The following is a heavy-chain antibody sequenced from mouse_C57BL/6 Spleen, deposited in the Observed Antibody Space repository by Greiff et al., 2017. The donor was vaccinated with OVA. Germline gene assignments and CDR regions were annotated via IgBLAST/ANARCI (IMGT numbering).Heavy chain of an antibody. CDR2: IDPSDSET. CDR3: ARWGGTYYYAMDY. D-gene: IGHD5-1*01. CDR1: GYTFTSYW. V-gene: IGHV1-52*01. Sequence: QVQLQQPGAELVRPGSSVKLSCKASGYTFTSYWMHWVKQRPIPGLEWIGNIDPSDSETHYNQKFKDKATLTVDKSSSTAYMQLSSLTSEDSAVYYCARWGGTYYYAMDYWGQGTTVTVSS. J-gene: IGHJ4*01.